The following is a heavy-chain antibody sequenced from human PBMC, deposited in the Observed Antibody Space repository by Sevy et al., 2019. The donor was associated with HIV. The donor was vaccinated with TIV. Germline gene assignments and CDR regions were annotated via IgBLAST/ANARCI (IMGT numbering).Heavy chain of an antibody. CDR2: ISYDGSNK. CDR3: AKGTIVAAGTYYYGMDV. D-gene: IGHD6-13*01. Sequence: GGSLRLSCAASGFTFSSYGMHWVRQAPGKGLEWVAVISYDGSNKYYADSVKGRFTISRDNSKNTLYLQMNSLRAEDTAVYYCAKGTIVAAGTYYYGMDVWGQGTTVTVSS. V-gene: IGHV3-30*18. CDR1: GFTFSSYG. J-gene: IGHJ6*02.